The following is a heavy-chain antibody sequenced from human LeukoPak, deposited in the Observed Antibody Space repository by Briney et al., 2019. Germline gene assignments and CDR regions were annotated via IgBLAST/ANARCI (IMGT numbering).Heavy chain of an antibody. V-gene: IGHV4-38-2*02. CDR1: GYSISSGYY. J-gene: IGHJ6*03. CDR2: IYHSGST. CDR3: ASRPAANYYYYYMDV. Sequence: SETLSLTCTVSGYSISSGYYWGWIRQPPGKGLEWIGSIYHSGSTYYNPSLKSRVTISVDTSKNQFSLKLSSVTAADTAVYYCASRPAANYYYYYMDVWGKGTTVTVSS. D-gene: IGHD6-6*01.